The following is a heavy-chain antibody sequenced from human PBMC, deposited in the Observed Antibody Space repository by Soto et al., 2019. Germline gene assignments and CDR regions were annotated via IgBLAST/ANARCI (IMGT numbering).Heavy chain of an antibody. Sequence: EVQLLESGGDLVQPGGSLRLSCAASGFSFRSYAMGWFRQAPGKGLNWVSSISAGGDGTYYADSVKGRFTISRDNSKNTVYLQMTSMRAGDTAVYYCADGGRYPYYWGPGTLVTVSS. CDR2: ISAGGDGT. CDR3: ADGGRYPYY. J-gene: IGHJ4*02. CDR1: GFSFRSYA. V-gene: IGHV3-23*01. D-gene: IGHD1-26*01.